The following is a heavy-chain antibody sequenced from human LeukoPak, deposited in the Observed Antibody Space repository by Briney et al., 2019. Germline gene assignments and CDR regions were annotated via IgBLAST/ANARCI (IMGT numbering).Heavy chain of an antibody. J-gene: IGHJ4*02. D-gene: IGHD3-10*01. V-gene: IGHV3-48*01. Sequence: PAGSLTLSCAASAFPFSTYSMNWVRQAPGKGLAWVSYISVSTTIIYYADSVKGRFTISRNNAKNSPYLQMNSLRAEDTAIYYCARDRDYFGSGSNPHFDYWGQGTLVTVSS. CDR1: AFPFSTYS. CDR2: ISVSTTII. CDR3: ARDRDYFGSGSNPHFDY.